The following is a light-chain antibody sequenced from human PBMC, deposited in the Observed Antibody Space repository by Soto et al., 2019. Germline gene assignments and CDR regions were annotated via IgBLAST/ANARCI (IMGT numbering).Light chain of an antibody. J-gene: IGKJ5*01. Sequence: DIQMTQSPSTLSASVGDRVTITCRASQSISSWLAWYQQKPGKAPNLLIYKASSLEGGVPSRFSGSGSGTEFTLTISSLQPDDFATYYCQQYNCYPITFGQGTRLEIK. CDR2: KAS. CDR1: QSISSW. V-gene: IGKV1-5*03. CDR3: QQYNCYPIT.